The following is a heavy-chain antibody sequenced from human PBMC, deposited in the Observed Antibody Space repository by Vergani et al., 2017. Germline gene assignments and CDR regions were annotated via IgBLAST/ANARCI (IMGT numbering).Heavy chain of an antibody. J-gene: IGHJ5*02. CDR1: GYTFTGYY. V-gene: IGHV7-4-1*02. CDR3: AMMDIVVVPAAFYNWFDP. D-gene: IGHD2-2*03. CDR2: INTNTGNP. Sequence: QVQLVQSGAEVKKPGASVKVSCKASGYTFTGYYMHWVRQAPGQGLEWMGWINTNTGNPTYAQGFTGRFVFSLDTSVSTAYLQISSLKAEDTAVYYCAMMDIVVVPAAFYNWFDPWGQGTLVTVSS.